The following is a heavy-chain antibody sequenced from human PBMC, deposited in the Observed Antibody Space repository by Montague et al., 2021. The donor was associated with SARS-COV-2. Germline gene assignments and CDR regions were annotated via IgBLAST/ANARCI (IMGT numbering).Heavy chain of an antibody. Sequence: SETLSLTCTVSGGSISSYYWSWIRQPPGKGLEWIGYIYYSGNTNYNPSLKSRVTISVDTSKNQFSLKLSSVTAADTAVYYCAGVEGGGVIDYWSQGTLVTVSS. CDR3: AGVEGGGVIDY. CDR2: IYYSGNT. D-gene: IGHD2-8*02. CDR1: GGSISSYY. J-gene: IGHJ4*02. V-gene: IGHV4-59*01.